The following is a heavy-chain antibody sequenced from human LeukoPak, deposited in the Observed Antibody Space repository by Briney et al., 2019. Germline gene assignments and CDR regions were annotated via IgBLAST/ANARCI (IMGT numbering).Heavy chain of an antibody. Sequence: SEALSLTCTVSGGSISSYYWSWIRQPPGKGLEWIGYIYYSGSTNYNPSLKSRVTISVDTSKNQFSLKLSSVTAADTAVYYCAHYGGNSNWYFDLWGRGTLVTVSS. V-gene: IGHV4-59*01. D-gene: IGHD4-23*01. CDR2: IYYSGST. CDR3: AHYGGNSNWYFDL. J-gene: IGHJ2*01. CDR1: GGSISSYY.